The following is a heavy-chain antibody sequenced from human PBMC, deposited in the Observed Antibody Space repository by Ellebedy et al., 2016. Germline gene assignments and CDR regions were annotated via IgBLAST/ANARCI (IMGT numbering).Heavy chain of an antibody. CDR2: ISYDGSNK. CDR3: AKENPSSYYDFWSGYFFDY. V-gene: IGHV3-30*18. Sequence: GGSLRLSXAASGFTFSSYGMHWVRQAPGKGLEWVAVISYDGSNKYYADSVKGRFTISRDNSKNTLYLQMNSLRAEDTAVYYCAKENPSSYYDFWSGYFFDYWGQGTLVTVSS. CDR1: GFTFSSYG. J-gene: IGHJ4*02. D-gene: IGHD3-3*01.